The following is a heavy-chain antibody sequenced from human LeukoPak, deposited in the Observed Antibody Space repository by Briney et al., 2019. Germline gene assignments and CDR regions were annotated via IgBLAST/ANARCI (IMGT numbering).Heavy chain of an antibody. Sequence: SETLSLTCTVLGRSFSNYDWSWVRQPPGKGLEWIGYIYYSGSTTYNPSLKSRVTISVDTSKNQFSLKLSSVTAADTAVYYCARRTYFDLWGRGTLVTVSS. J-gene: IGHJ2*01. CDR1: GRSFSNYD. V-gene: IGHV4-59*08. CDR2: IYYSGST. CDR3: ARRTYFDL.